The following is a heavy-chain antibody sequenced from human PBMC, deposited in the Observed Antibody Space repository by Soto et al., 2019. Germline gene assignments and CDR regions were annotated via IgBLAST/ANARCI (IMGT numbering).Heavy chain of an antibody. V-gene: IGHV3-23*01. CDR3: AKDYTVAADPSSVILFDY. CDR2: IIANGGT. J-gene: IGHJ4*02. D-gene: IGHD2-15*01. Sequence: PGGSLRLSCAASVFTFNHYAMIWVRQAPGKGLEWVSIIIANGGTFYADSVKGRFTISRDNSKNTVHLQMSSLRVEDTAIYYCAKDYTVAADPSSVILFDYWGQGALVTVSS. CDR1: VFTFNHYA.